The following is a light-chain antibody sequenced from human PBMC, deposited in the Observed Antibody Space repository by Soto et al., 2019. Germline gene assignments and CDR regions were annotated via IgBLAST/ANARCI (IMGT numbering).Light chain of an antibody. CDR3: QQYDNWPPYT. J-gene: IGKJ2*01. CDR1: RIINLN. V-gene: IGKV3-15*01. CDR2: SAS. Sequence: EIVLTQSPATQSVSPGETATLSCRASRIINLNLAWYQQKPGQAPRLLIYSASTRATDVPARFSGSGYGTEFTLTISSLQSEDSAVYYCQQYDNWPPYTFGLGTKLEI.